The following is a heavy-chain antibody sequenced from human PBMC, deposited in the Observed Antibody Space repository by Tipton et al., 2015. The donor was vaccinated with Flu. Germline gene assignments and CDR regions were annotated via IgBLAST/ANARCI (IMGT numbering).Heavy chain of an antibody. J-gene: IGHJ4*02. V-gene: IGHV4-39*01. CDR1: SGSIRSTNYF. D-gene: IGHD3-10*02. Sequence: TLSLTCTVSSGSIRSTNYFCAWIRQPPGKRLELIGSIYPSGTTYYNPSLKNRVTISVDTSRSQFSLKLKSVTAADTAVYYCARLSFYDVDLKNFYFEDWGQGTLVTVS. CDR3: ARLSFYDVDLKNFYFED. CDR2: IYPSGTT.